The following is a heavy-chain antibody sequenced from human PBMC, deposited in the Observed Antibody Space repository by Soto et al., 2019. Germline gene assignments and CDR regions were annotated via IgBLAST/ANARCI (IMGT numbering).Heavy chain of an antibody. D-gene: IGHD3-9*01. V-gene: IGHV4-34*12. CDR2: FIHSGST. Sequence: SETLSLTCAVYGGSFSGYYWSWIRQPPGKGLGCIGEFIHSGSTNYNPSLKSRVTISVDTSNNQFSLKLSSVTAADTAVYYCARAGYFDWLLSNWFDPWGQGTLVTVS. CDR3: ARAGYFDWLLSNWFDP. J-gene: IGHJ5*02. CDR1: GGSFSGYY.